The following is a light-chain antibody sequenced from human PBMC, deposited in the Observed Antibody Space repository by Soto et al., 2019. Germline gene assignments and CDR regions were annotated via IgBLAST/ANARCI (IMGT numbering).Light chain of an antibody. CDR2: DAS. V-gene: IGKV1-5*01. CDR1: QSISRW. CDR3: QQYSFFWT. Sequence: DIQMTQSPCTLSASVGDRVTITCRASQSISRWLAWYQQKPGNAPKLLIHDASSLESGVPSRFSGSGSGTEFTLTISSLQPDDFSTYYCQQYSFFWTLGQGTKVEIK. J-gene: IGKJ1*01.